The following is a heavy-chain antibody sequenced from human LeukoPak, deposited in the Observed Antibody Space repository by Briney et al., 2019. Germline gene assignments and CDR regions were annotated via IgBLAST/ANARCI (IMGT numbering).Heavy chain of an antibody. CDR1: GFTFTGHS. Sequence: PGRSLRLSCVASGFTFTGHSMHWVRQAPCKGLEWVAVVADDEKTIFYADSLKGRFTVSRDNSKNTVYLQMNSLRDEDTAVYYCAREKQSGRTPFDYWGQGSLVTVSS. V-gene: IGHV3-30*04. J-gene: IGHJ4*02. CDR2: VADDEKTI. D-gene: IGHD2-15*01. CDR3: AREKQSGRTPFDY.